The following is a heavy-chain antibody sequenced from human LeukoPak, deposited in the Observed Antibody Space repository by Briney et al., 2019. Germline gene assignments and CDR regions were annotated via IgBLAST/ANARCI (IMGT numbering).Heavy chain of an antibody. J-gene: IGHJ4*02. Sequence: GGSLRLSCAASGFTFSSYSMNWVRQSPGKGLEWVSYISGVGISGTSSTIYYADSVKGRFTISRDNDKNSVYLQMNSLRAEDTAVYYCAKDPNQLGIPYYFDYWGQGTLVTVSS. V-gene: IGHV3-48*01. CDR1: GFTFSSYS. CDR2: ISGVGISGTSSTI. D-gene: IGHD7-27*01. CDR3: AKDPNQLGIPYYFDY.